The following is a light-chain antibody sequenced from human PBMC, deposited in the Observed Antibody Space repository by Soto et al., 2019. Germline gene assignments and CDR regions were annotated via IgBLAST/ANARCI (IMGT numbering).Light chain of an antibody. CDR1: QDISNY. J-gene: IGKJ5*01. CDR2: DAS. Sequence: DIQVTQSPSSLSASVGDRVIITCRASQDISNYLNWYQQRPGKAPKLLIYDASNLERGVPSRFSGTRSGTHFTFAITSLQPEDVATYYCQQSDSLPITFGQGTRLEI. CDR3: QQSDSLPIT. V-gene: IGKV1-33*01.